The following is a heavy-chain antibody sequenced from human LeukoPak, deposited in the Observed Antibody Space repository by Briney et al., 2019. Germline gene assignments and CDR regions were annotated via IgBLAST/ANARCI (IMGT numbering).Heavy chain of an antibody. Sequence: GGSLRLSCAASGFTFSSYGMHWVRQAPGKGLEWVAVISYDGSNKYYADSVKGRFTISRDNSKNTLYLQMNSLRAEDTAVYYCSRYLWFGSSQRFDYWGQGTLVTVSS. J-gene: IGHJ4*02. CDR2: ISYDGSNK. CDR3: SRYLWFGSSQRFDY. CDR1: GFTFSSYG. V-gene: IGHV3-30*03. D-gene: IGHD3-10*01.